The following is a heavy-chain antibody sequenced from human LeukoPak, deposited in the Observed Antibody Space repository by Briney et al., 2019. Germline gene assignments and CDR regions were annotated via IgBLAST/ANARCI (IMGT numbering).Heavy chain of an antibody. CDR2: IYYSGST. Sequence: SETLSLTYTVSGGSISSSSYYWGWIRQPPGKGLEWIGSIYYSGSTYYNPSLKSRVTISVDTSKNQFSLKLSSVTAADTAVYYCARGAYYSGYYYWGQGTLVTVSS. V-gene: IGHV4-39*07. CDR1: GGSISSSSYY. CDR3: ARGAYYSGYYY. D-gene: IGHD5-12*01. J-gene: IGHJ4*02.